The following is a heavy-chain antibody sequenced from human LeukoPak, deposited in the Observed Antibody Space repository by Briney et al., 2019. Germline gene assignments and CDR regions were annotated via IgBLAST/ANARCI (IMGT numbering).Heavy chain of an antibody. D-gene: IGHD3-10*01. CDR1: GYSISSGYY. CDR3: ARAKGADYYFDY. V-gene: IGHV4-38-2*02. J-gene: IGHJ4*02. Sequence: SETLSLTCTVSGYSISSGYYWGWIRQPPGKGLEWIGSIYHSGSTYYNPSLKSRVTISVDTSKNQFSLKLSSVTAADTAVYYCARAKGADYYFDYWGQGTLVTVSS. CDR2: IYHSGST.